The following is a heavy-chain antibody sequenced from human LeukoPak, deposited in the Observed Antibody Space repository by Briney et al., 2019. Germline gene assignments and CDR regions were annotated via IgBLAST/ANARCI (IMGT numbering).Heavy chain of an antibody. D-gene: IGHD3-3*01. CDR2: ISSSGSTI. V-gene: IGHV3-11*04. Sequence: PGGSLRLSCAASGFTFSDYYMSWIRQARGKGLEWVSYISSSGSTIYYADSVKGRFTISRDNAKNSLYLQMNSLRAEDTAVYYCASPSYDFWSGFYYWGQGTLVTVSS. J-gene: IGHJ4*02. CDR3: ASPSYDFWSGFYY. CDR1: GFTFSDYY.